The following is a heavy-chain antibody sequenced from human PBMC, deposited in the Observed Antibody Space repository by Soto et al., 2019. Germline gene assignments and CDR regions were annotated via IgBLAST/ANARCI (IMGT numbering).Heavy chain of an antibody. D-gene: IGHD3-16*01. J-gene: IGHJ4*02. V-gene: IGHV4-31*03. CDR3: ARDYDNFFDY. CDR2: IYYSGST. CDR1: GGSISSGGYY. Sequence: SETLSLTCTVSGGSISSGGYYWSWIRQHPGKGLEWIGYIYYSGSTYYNPSLKSRVTISVDTSKNQFSLKLSSVTAADTAVYYCARDYDNFFDYWGQGTLVTVSS.